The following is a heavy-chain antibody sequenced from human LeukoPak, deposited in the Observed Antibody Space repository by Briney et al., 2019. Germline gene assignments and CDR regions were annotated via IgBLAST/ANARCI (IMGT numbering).Heavy chain of an antibody. V-gene: IGHV1-18*01. Sequence: ASVKVSCKASGYTFTSYGISWVRQAPGQGLEWMGWISAYNGNTNYAQKLQGRVTMTTDTSTSTAYMELRSLRSDDTAVYYCARDARGAAAADDAFDIWGQGIMVTVSS. D-gene: IGHD6-13*01. CDR3: ARDARGAAAADDAFDI. CDR1: GYTFTSYG. J-gene: IGHJ3*02. CDR2: ISAYNGNT.